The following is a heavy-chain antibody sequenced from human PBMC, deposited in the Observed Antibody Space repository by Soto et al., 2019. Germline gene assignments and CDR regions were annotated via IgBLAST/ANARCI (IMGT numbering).Heavy chain of an antibody. Sequence: EVQLLESGGGLVQPGGSLRLSCAASGFSFTKYAMIWVRQAPGKGQEWVSGITGSGNTIEYTASVKGRFTISRDNSKNTVYLQKNSLRPEDTAMYYCAKDAVSGDGLWLVADWGQGTQVTVS. CDR2: ITGSGNTI. CDR1: GFSFTKYA. V-gene: IGHV3-23*01. CDR3: AKDAVSGDGLWLVAD. D-gene: IGHD2-21*02. J-gene: IGHJ4*02.